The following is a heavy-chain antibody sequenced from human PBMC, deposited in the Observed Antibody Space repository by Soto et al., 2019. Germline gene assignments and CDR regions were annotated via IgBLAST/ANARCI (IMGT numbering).Heavy chain of an antibody. J-gene: IGHJ4*02. CDR3: VRYCSTTLCNGVATRTFDY. V-gene: IGHV3-48*03. CDR1: RFTFSTYE. Sequence: GGSLRLSCAASRFTFSTYEMNWFRQAPGKGLEWVSYISTSGSTVYYADSVKGRFTISRDNTRNSLYLQMNSLRDEDTALYYCVRYCSTTLCNGVATRTFDYWGQGTLVTVSS. D-gene: IGHD2-2*01. CDR2: ISTSGSTV.